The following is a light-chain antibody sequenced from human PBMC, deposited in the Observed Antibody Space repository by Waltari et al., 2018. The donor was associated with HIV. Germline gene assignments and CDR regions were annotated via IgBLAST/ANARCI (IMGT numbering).Light chain of an antibody. Sequence: QSALTQPASVSGSPGQSVTISCTGTSSDVGSYNLVSWYQQHPGTAPRLMLYEVSKRPSGVSHRSSGSKSGNTASLTIAGLQADDEADYYCCSYAGSSTYVFGTGTKVTVL. CDR1: SSDVGSYNL. J-gene: IGLJ1*01. V-gene: IGLV2-23*02. CDR2: EVS. CDR3: CSYAGSSTYV.